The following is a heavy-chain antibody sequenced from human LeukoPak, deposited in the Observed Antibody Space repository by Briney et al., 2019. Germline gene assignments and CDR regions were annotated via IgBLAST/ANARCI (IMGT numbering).Heavy chain of an antibody. CDR2: ISGSGGTT. J-gene: IGHJ3*02. CDR1: GFTFSSSP. CDR3: AKAIPTSLHFDWLSNHDAFDI. V-gene: IGHV3-23*01. Sequence: GGSLRLSCAASGFTFSSSPMNWVRQAPGKGLEWVSFISGSGGTTYYGDSVKGRFTISRDNSKNTLYLQMNSLRAEDTAVYYCAKAIPTSLHFDWLSNHDAFDIWGQGTMVTVSS. D-gene: IGHD3-9*01.